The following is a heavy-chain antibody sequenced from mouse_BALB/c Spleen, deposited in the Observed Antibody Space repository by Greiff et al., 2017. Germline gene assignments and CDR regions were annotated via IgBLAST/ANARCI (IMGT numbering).Heavy chain of an antibody. CDR2: ISSGSSTI. CDR3: ARGGYYGSSYDY. D-gene: IGHD1-1*01. Sequence: EVQLVESGGGLVQPGGSRKLSCAASGFTFSSFGMHWVRQAPEKGLEWVAYISSGSSTIYYADTVKGRFTISRDNPKNTLFLQMTSLRSEDTAMYYCARGGYYGSSYDYWGQGTTLTVSS. CDR1: GFTFSSFG. J-gene: IGHJ2*01. V-gene: IGHV5-17*02.